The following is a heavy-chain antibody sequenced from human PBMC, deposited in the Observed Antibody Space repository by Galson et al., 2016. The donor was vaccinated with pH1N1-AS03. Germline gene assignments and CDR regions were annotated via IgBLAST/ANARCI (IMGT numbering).Heavy chain of an antibody. J-gene: IGHJ4*02. V-gene: IGHV1-46*01. D-gene: IGHD3-10*01. CDR2: IDPSGGGT. Sequence: SVKVSCKASGYTFTRYYMHWVRQAPGQGLEWMGVIDPSGGGTTYAQKFHGRVTMTRDTSTTTAHMEPSSLRSEDTAIYYCVAYGSGTQAYFDYWGQGTLVTVSS. CDR3: VAYGSGTQAYFDY. CDR1: GYTFTRYY.